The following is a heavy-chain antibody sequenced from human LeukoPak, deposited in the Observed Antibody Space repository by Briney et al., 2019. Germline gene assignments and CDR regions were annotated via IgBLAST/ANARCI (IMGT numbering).Heavy chain of an antibody. CDR2: INPSGGST. D-gene: IGHD1-26*01. J-gene: IGHJ4*02. V-gene: IGHV1-46*01. CDR1: GDTFSSYN. Sequence: GASVKVSCKASGDTFSSYNINWVRQATGQGLEWMGIINPSGGSTSYAQKFQGRVTMTRDTSTSTVYMELSSLRSEDTAVYYCATGATLDFDYWGQGTLVTVSS. CDR3: ATGATLDFDY.